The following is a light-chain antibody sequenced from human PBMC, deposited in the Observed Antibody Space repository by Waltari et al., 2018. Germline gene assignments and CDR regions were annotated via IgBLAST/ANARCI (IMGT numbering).Light chain of an antibody. CDR3: QQYYSFPVT. Sequence: EIVMTQSPDSLAVSLGERDTINCKSSQNVLYSSNNKNYLAWYQQKPGQPPKLLIYWASTRESGVPDRFSGSGSGTDFTLTISRLQAEDVAVYYCQQYYSFPVTFGGGTKVEIK. CDR2: WAS. V-gene: IGKV4-1*01. CDR1: QNVLYSSNNKNY. J-gene: IGKJ4*01.